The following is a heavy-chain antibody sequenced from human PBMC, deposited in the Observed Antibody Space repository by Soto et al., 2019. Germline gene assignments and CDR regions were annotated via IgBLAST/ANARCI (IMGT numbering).Heavy chain of an antibody. CDR1: GFTFSSYA. CDR2: ISGSGGST. CDR3: AKGLGSSWYGDYFDY. V-gene: IGHV3-23*01. Sequence: GSLRLSCAASGFTFSSYAMSWVRQAPGKGLEWVSAISGSGGSTYYADSVKGRFTISRDNSKNTLYLQMNSLRAEDTAVYYCAKGLGSSWYGDYFDYWGQGTLVTVSS. D-gene: IGHD6-13*01. J-gene: IGHJ4*02.